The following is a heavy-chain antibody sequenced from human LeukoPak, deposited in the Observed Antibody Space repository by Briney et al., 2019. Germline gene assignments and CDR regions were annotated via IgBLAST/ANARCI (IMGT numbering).Heavy chain of an antibody. CDR3: ARTGTSGNYYYYGMDV. V-gene: IGHV1-18*01. J-gene: IGHJ6*02. CDR1: GYTFTSYG. CDR2: ISAYNGNT. Sequence: ASVKVSCKASGYTFTSYGISWVRQAPGQGLEWMGWISAYNGNTNYAQKLQGRVTMTTDTSTSTAYMELRSLRSDDTAVYYCARTGTSGNYYYYGMDVWGQGTTVTVSS.